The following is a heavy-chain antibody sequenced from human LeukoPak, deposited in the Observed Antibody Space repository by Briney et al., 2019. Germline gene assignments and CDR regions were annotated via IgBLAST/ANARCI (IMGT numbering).Heavy chain of an antibody. CDR2: IYYSGST. Sequence: PSETLSLTCTVSGGSISGSSYYWGWIRQPPGKGLEWIGSIYYSGSTYYNPSLKSRVTISVDTSKNQFSLKLSSVTAADTAVYYCARDQLYYDSSGYSVGGTMGPVDYWGQGTLVTVSS. CDR1: GGSISGSSYY. V-gene: IGHV4-39*07. CDR3: ARDQLYYDSSGYSVGGTMGPVDY. J-gene: IGHJ4*02. D-gene: IGHD3-22*01.